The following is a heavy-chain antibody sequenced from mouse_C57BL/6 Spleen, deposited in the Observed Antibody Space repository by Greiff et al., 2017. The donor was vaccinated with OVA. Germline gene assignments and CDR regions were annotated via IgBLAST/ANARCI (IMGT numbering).Heavy chain of an antibody. V-gene: IGHV1-64*01. D-gene: IGHD2-3*01. CDR3: ARVSDGYYFFDY. Sequence: QVQLQQPGAELVKPGASVKLSCKASGYTFTRYWMHWVKQRPGQGLEWIGMIHPNSGSTNYNEKFKGKATLTVDKSSSTAYMQLSSLTSEDSAVYYCARVSDGYYFFDYWGQGTTLTVSS. CDR2: IHPNSGST. CDR1: GYTFTRYW. J-gene: IGHJ2*01.